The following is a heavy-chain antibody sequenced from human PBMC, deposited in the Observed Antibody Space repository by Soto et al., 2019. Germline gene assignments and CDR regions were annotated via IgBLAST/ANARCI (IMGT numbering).Heavy chain of an antibody. Sequence: ASVKVSCKGSGYTFTSYGINWVRQVPGQGLEWMGWIGAYNGNTNYAQRLRDRVTLTIDTSTNTGYMELKSLRSDDTAVYYCARGQLPSHLDYWGQGNLVTVSS. CDR3: ARGQLPSHLDY. J-gene: IGHJ4*02. CDR1: GYTFTSYG. CDR2: IGAYNGNT. D-gene: IGHD1-1*01. V-gene: IGHV1-18*04.